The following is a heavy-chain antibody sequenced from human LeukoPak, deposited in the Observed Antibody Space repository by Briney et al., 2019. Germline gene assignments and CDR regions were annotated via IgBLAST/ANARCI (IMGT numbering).Heavy chain of an antibody. CDR2: ISGSGGST. Sequence: PGGSLRLSCAASGFTFSSYAMSWVRQAPGKGLEWVLAISGSGGSTYYADSVKGRFTISRDNSKNTLYLQMNSLRAEDTAVYYCAKERAYCGGDCPNWFDPWGQGTLVTVSS. V-gene: IGHV3-23*01. CDR3: AKERAYCGGDCPNWFDP. D-gene: IGHD2-21*01. J-gene: IGHJ5*02. CDR1: GFTFSSYA.